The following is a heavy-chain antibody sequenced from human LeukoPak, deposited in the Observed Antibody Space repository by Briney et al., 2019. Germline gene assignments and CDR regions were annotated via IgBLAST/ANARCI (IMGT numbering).Heavy chain of an antibody. CDR2: MYFGERT. J-gene: IGHJ4*02. CDR3: ARIPGDRPDD. Sequence: PSETLSLTCTVSGASMTSYYWTWIRQPPGKGLEWVGYMYFGERTNYNPSLKSRGTISIDTFKKQFSLNLKSVTAADTAVYYCARIPGDRPDDWGQGTLVTVS. V-gene: IGHV4-59*01. CDR1: GASMTSYY. D-gene: IGHD7-27*01.